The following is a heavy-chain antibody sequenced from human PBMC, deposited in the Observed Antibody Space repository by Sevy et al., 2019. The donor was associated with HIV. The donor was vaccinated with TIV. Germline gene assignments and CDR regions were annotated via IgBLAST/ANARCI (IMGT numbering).Heavy chain of an antibody. CDR1: GYTFTRYG. Sequence: ASVKVSCKASGYTFTRYGIRWVRQAPGQGLEWMGWISAYNGNTHYAQKLQGRVTMTTDTSTSTVDMELRSLRSDDTAIYYCARGKYCAGGSCYVDYMDVWGKGTPVTVSS. CDR3: ARGKYCAGGSCYVDYMDV. V-gene: IGHV1-18*04. CDR2: ISAYNGNT. D-gene: IGHD2-15*01. J-gene: IGHJ6*03.